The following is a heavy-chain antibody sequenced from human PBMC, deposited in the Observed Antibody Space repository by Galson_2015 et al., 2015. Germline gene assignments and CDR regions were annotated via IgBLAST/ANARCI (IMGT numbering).Heavy chain of an antibody. V-gene: IGHV3-23*01. D-gene: IGHD6-19*01. Sequence: SLRLSCAASGFTFSGYDMSWIRQAPGKGLEWVSDISGSGSSTYYADSVKGRFTISRDNSENSLYLQMNSLRAEDTAVYYCAYRSGWPIFDYWGQGTLVTVSS. CDR3: AYRSGWPIFDY. CDR1: GFTFSGYD. J-gene: IGHJ4*02. CDR2: ISGSGSST.